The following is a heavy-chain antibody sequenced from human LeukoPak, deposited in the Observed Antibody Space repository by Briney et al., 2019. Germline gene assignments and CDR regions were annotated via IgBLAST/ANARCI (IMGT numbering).Heavy chain of an antibody. CDR1: GFSFSTYA. D-gene: IGHD2-8*01. J-gene: IGHJ5*02. CDR2: ISASGVST. Sequence: PGGSLRLSCAAFGFSFSTYAMSWVRQAPGKGLEWVSAISASGVSTYSADSVKGRFTISRDNSKNTLYLQMNSLRAEDTAVYYCAKSLVGVFRGFDPWGQGTLVTVSS. V-gene: IGHV3-23*01. CDR3: AKSLVGVFRGFDP.